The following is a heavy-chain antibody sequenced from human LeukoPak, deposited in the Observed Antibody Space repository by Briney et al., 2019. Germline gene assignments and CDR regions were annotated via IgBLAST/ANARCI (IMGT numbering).Heavy chain of an antibody. D-gene: IGHD3-22*01. Sequence: GASVKVSCKASGYTFTSYYMHWVRQAPGQGLEGMGMINPSGGSTSYAQKFQGRVTMTRDMSTSTVYMELSSLRSEDTAVYYCARDLGAPELTGGYIGYYYYYYMDVWGKGTTVTVSS. CDR3: ARDLGAPELTGGYIGYYYYYYMDV. CDR1: GYTFTSYY. J-gene: IGHJ6*03. V-gene: IGHV1-46*01. CDR2: INPSGGST.